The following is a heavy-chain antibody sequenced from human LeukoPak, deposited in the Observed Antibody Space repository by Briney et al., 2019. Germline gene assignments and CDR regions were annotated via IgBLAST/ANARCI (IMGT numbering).Heavy chain of an antibody. V-gene: IGHV3-20*04. Sequence: PGGSLRLSCAASGFTFDDYGMSWVRQAPGKGLEWVSGINWDDGSTGYADSVKGRFTISRDNAKNSLYLQMNSLRAEDTALYYCARGVGVWAGYYVAAFYLDLWGQGTWVAVHS. CDR3: ARGVGVWAGYYVAAFYLDL. CDR1: GFTFDDYG. J-gene: IGHJ4*02. D-gene: IGHD3/OR15-3a*01. CDR2: INWDDGST.